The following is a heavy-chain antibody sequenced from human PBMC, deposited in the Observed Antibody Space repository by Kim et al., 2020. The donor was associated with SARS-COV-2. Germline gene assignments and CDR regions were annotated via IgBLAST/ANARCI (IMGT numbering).Heavy chain of an antibody. CDR3: ARISHYGSGSYYTPVRQPKFMDV. J-gene: IGHJ6*02. CDR2: INTNTGNP. V-gene: IGHV7-4-1*02. Sequence: ASVKVSCKASGYTFTSYAMNWVRQAPGQGLEWMGWINTNTGNPTYAQGFTGRFVFSLDTSVSTAYLQISSLKAEDTAVYYCARISHYGSGSYYTPVRQPKFMDVWGQGTTVTVSS. D-gene: IGHD3-10*01. CDR1: GYTFTSYA.